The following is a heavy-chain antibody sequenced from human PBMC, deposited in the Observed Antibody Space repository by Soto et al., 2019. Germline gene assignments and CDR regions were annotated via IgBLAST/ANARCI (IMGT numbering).Heavy chain of an antibody. Sequence: GGSLRLSCAASGFTFSSYAMSWVRQAPGKGLEWVSAISGSGGSTYYADSGKGRFTISRDNSKNTLYLQMNSLRAEDTAVYYCAKPDCSGGSCYYPAYYYMDVWGKGTTVTVSS. D-gene: IGHD2-15*01. CDR1: GFTFSSYA. V-gene: IGHV3-23*01. CDR3: AKPDCSGGSCYYPAYYYMDV. J-gene: IGHJ6*03. CDR2: ISGSGGST.